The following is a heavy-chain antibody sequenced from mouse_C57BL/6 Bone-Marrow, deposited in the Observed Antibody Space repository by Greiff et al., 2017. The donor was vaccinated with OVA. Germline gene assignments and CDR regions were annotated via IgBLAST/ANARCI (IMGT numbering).Heavy chain of an antibody. CDR1: GYAFSSSW. Sequence: VQLQQSGPELVKPGASVKISCKASGYAFSSSWMNWVKQRPGKGLEWIGRIYPGDGDTNYNGKFKGKATLTADKSSSTAYMQLSSLTSEDSAVYFCARLGDYQFWGQGTLVTVSA. J-gene: IGHJ3*01. V-gene: IGHV1-82*01. D-gene: IGHD2-4*01. CDR2: IYPGDGDT. CDR3: ARLGDYQF.